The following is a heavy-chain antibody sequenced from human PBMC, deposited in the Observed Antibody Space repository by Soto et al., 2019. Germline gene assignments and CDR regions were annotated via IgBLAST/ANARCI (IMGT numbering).Heavy chain of an antibody. CDR1: VFTFSSYA. CDR2: ISGSGGST. CDR3: AKGGYRSRYPFDY. J-gene: IGHJ4*02. V-gene: IGHV3-23*01. D-gene: IGHD5-18*01. Sequence: PGGSLRLSCASSVFTFSSYAMSCVRHSPGKGLEWVSAISGSGGSTYYADSVKGRFTISRDNSKNTLYLQMNSLRAEDTAVYYCAKGGYRSRYPFDYWGQRTLVIGS.